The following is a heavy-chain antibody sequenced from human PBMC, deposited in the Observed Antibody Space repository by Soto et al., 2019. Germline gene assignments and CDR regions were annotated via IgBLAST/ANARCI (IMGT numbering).Heavy chain of an antibody. V-gene: IGHV1-18*01. CDR3: AIAVSTIPLCFPDY. D-gene: IGHD5-12*01. Sequence: QVHLVQSGAEVKKPGASVKVSCKASGYTFTSYGIAWMRQAPGQGLEWMGWISAYNGNTDYAQKVHGRVTMTSDTSTGTAYMELGSLSSDDTAVYYSAIAVSTIPLCFPDYWGQGILVTVS. CDR1: GYTFTSYG. J-gene: IGHJ4*02. CDR2: ISAYNGNT.